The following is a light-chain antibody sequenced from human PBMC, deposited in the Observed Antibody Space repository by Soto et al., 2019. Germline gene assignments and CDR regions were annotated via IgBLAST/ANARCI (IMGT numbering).Light chain of an antibody. CDR3: QSYDSSLSGRV. CDR1: SSNIGAGYD. V-gene: IGLV1-40*01. Sequence: QSVLTQPPSVSGAPGQRVTISCTGSSSNIGAGYDEHWYQQLPGTAPKLLIYGNSNRPSGVPDRFSGSKSGTSASLAITGLQAEDEADYYCQSYDSSLSGRVFGTGTKVTVL. J-gene: IGLJ1*01. CDR2: GNS.